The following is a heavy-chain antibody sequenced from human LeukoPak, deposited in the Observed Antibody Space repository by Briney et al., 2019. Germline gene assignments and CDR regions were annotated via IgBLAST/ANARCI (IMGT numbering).Heavy chain of an antibody. CDR1: GGSFSGYY. CDR2: INHSGST. D-gene: IGHD6-13*01. J-gene: IGHJ5*02. CDR3: AREEAAGPHNWFDP. Sequence: SETLSLTCAVYGGSFSGYYWCWLRQPPGKRLEWIGEINHSGSTNYNPSLKSRSTISVDTSKNQFSLQLNSVTPEDTAVYYCAREEAAGPHNWFDPWGQGTLVTVSS. V-gene: IGHV4-34*01.